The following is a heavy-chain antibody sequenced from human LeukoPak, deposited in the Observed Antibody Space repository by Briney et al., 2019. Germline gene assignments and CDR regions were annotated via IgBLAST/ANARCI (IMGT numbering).Heavy chain of an antibody. CDR1: GGSISSGGYY. Sequence: SETLSLTCTVSGGSISSGGYYWSWIRQHPGQGLEWIVYIYYSGSTYYNPSLKSRVTISVDTSKNQFSLKLSSVTAADTAVYYCALEGITMVRGVITAWGQGTLVTVSS. D-gene: IGHD3-10*01. CDR2: IYYSGST. J-gene: IGHJ5*02. V-gene: IGHV4-31*03. CDR3: ALEGITMVRGVITA.